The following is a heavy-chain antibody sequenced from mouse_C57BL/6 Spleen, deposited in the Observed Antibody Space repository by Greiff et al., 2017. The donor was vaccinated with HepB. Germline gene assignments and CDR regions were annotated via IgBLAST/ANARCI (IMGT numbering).Heavy chain of an antibody. J-gene: IGHJ3*01. CDR2: ISDGGSYT. D-gene: IGHD3-3*01. CDR3: ARGGWAWFAY. Sequence: VQLVESGGGLVKPGGSLKLSCAASGFTFSSYAMSWVRQTPEKRLEWVATISDGGSYTYYPDNVKGRFTISRDNAKNNLYLQMSHLKSEDTAMYYCARGGWAWFAYWGQGTLVTVSA. V-gene: IGHV5-4*01. CDR1: GFTFSSYA.